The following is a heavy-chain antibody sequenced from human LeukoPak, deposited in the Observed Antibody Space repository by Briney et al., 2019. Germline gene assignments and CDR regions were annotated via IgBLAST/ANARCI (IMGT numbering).Heavy chain of an antibody. CDR3: ARGRSSSSGYFDY. V-gene: IGHV4-59*12. CDR1: GGSIGSYY. Sequence: PSETLSLTCTVSGGSIGSYYWSWIRQPPGKGLEWIGYIYYRGNTNYNPSLKSRVTISLDTSKNQFSLKLSSVTAADTAVYYCARGRSSSSGYFDYWGQGTLVTVSS. CDR2: IYYRGNT. D-gene: IGHD6-6*01. J-gene: IGHJ4*02.